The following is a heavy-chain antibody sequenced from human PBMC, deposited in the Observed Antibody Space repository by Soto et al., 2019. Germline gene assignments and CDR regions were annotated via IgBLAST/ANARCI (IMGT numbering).Heavy chain of an antibody. CDR1: GYTFTSYD. D-gene: IGHD3-16*01. CDR3: AKERSGGWFEP. Sequence: QLQLVQSGAEVKKPGASVKVSCKASGYTFTSYDINCVRQANGQGLEWMGWMNPNSGNTGYAQKFQGRVTMTRNTSISTVYMELSSLRSENTAVYYFAKERSGGWFEPWGQGTLVTVSS. V-gene: IGHV1-8*01. J-gene: IGHJ5*02. CDR2: MNPNSGNT.